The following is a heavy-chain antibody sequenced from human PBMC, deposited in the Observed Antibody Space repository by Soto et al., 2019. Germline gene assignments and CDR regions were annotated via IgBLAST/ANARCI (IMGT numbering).Heavy chain of an antibody. CDR1: GYTFTSYD. D-gene: IGHD3-10*01. CDR2: MNPNSGNT. Sequence: ASVKVSCKASGYTFTSYDINWVRQATGQGLEWMGWMNPNSGNTGYAQKFQGRVTMTRNTSISTAYMELSSLRSEDTAVYYCARAFKEDYYGSGSYYKAYYYYYMDVWGKGTTVTVSS. CDR3: ARAFKEDYYGSGSYYKAYYYYYMDV. J-gene: IGHJ6*03. V-gene: IGHV1-8*01.